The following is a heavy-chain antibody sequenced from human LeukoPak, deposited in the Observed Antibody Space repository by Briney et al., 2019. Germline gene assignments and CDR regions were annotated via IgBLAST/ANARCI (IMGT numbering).Heavy chain of an antibody. Sequence: PGGTLRLSCAVSGFTFSGHWMFWVRQAPGKGLEWVSSTNSDGSSRGYTDSVKGRFTVSRDNAKNTLYLQMNSLRAEDTAVYYCARVELGVVDYWGQGTLVTVSS. J-gene: IGHJ4*02. D-gene: IGHD3-22*01. V-gene: IGHV3-74*01. CDR2: TNSDGSSR. CDR3: ARVELGVVDY. CDR1: GFTFSGHW.